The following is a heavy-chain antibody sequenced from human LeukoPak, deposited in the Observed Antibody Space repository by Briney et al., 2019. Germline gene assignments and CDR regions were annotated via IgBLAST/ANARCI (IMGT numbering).Heavy chain of an antibody. CDR1: GFTFSSYW. D-gene: IGHD5-12*01. Sequence: AGGSLRLSCAASGFTFSSYWMSWVRQAPGKGLEWVANIKQDGSEKYYVDSVKGRFTISRDNSKNTLYLQMNSLRAEDTAVYYCASTPGGYDEGGYYFDYWGQGTLVTVSS. CDR2: IKQDGSEK. V-gene: IGHV3-7*01. CDR3: ASTPGGYDEGGYYFDY. J-gene: IGHJ4*02.